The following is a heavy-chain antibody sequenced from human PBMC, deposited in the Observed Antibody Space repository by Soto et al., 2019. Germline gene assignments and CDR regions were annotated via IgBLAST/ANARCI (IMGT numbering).Heavy chain of an antibody. CDR2: ISGSGGST. CDR3: ARSRVTGSSTSCYVAYYFDY. CDR1: GFTFSSYA. V-gene: IGHV3-23*01. Sequence: GGSLRLSCAASGFTFSSYAMSWVRQAPGKGLEWVSAISGSGGSTYYADSVKGRFTISRDNSKNTLYLQMNSLRAEDTAVYYCARSRVTGSSTSCYVAYYFDYWGQGTLVTVSS. J-gene: IGHJ4*02. D-gene: IGHD2-2*01.